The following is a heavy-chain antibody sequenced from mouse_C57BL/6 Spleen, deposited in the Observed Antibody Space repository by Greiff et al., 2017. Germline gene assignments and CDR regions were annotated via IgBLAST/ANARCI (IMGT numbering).Heavy chain of an antibody. Sequence: QVQLKESGPGLVQPSQSLSITCTVSGFSLTSYGVHWVRQPPGKGLEWLGVIWSGGSTDYNAAFISRLSISKDNSKSQVFCKMNSLQADDTAIYYCAAAYYSKAWFAYWGQGTLVTVSA. CDR3: AAAYYSKAWFAY. CDR1: GFSLTSYG. J-gene: IGHJ3*01. D-gene: IGHD2-5*01. CDR2: IWSGGST. V-gene: IGHV2-4*01.